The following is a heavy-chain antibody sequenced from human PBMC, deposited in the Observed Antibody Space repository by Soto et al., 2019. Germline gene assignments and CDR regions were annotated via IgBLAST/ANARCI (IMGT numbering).Heavy chain of an antibody. CDR2: IKQDGSEK. D-gene: IGHD2-21*02. J-gene: IGHJ6*02. Sequence: GGSLRLSCAASGFTFSSYWMSWVRQAPGKGLEWVANIKQDGSEKYYADSVKGRFTISRDNAKNSLYLQMNSLRAEDTAVYYCARDKFDCGGDCPYYYYYYGMDVWGQGTTVTVSS. CDR3: ARDKFDCGGDCPYYYYYYGMDV. CDR1: GFTFSSYW. V-gene: IGHV3-7*01.